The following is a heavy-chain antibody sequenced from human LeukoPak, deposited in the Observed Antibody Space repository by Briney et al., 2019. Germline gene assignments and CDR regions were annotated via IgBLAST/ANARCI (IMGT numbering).Heavy chain of an antibody. CDR2: ISSRSTYI. CDR3: ARGYCSSTSCYSTGVKDY. D-gene: IGHD2-2*01. CDR1: GFTFSSYS. J-gene: IGHJ4*02. Sequence: GGSLRLSCAASGFTFSSYSINWFGQPPGRGREGVSSISSRSTYIYYTDSVKGRFTISRDDASNSLALQMNSLRAEDTALYYCARGYCSSTSCYSTGVKDYWGQGALVTVSS. V-gene: IGHV3-21*01.